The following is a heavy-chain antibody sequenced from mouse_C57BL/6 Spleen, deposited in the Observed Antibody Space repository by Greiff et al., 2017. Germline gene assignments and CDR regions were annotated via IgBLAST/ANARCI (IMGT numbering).Heavy chain of an antibody. CDR2: ISYDGSN. CDR3: ARDKKLRGFYYAMDY. D-gene: IGHD3-1*01. J-gene: IGHJ4*01. CDR1: GYSITSGYY. Sequence: EVKLQESGPGLVKPSQSLSLTCSVTGYSITSGYYWNWIRQFPGNKLEWMGYISYDGSNNYNPSLNNRISITRDTSKNQFFLKLNSVTTEDTATYYCARDKKLRGFYYAMDYWGQGTSVTVSS. V-gene: IGHV3-6*01.